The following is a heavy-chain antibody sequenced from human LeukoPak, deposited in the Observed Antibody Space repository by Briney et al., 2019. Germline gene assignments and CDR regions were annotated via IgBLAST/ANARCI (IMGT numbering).Heavy chain of an antibody. CDR3: ARDYCSSTSCYTGYYYYGMDV. V-gene: IGHV4-61*02. J-gene: IGHJ6*02. D-gene: IGHD2-2*02. CDR2: IYTSGST. Sequence: KPSQTLPLTCTVSGGSISSGSYYWSWIRQPAGKGLEWIGRIYTSGSTNYNPSLKSRVTISVDTSKNQFSLKLSSVTAADTAAYYCARDYCSSTSCYTGYYYYGMDVWGQGTTVTVSS. CDR1: GGSISSGSYY.